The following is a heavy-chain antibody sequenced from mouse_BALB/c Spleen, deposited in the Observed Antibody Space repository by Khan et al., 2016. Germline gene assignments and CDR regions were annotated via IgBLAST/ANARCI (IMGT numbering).Heavy chain of an antibody. CDR2: INPNTGYT. CDR1: GYTFTDYW. V-gene: IGHV1-7*01. J-gene: IGHJ3*01. D-gene: IGHD1-1*01. Sequence: QVQLQQSGAELAKPGASVKMSCKASGYTFTDYWMHWVKQRPGQGLEWIGYINPNTGYTEYNQKFKDKATLTADKSSSTAYMQLSSLSSADSAVYYCARWSYYYDSSYGWFAYWGQGTLVTVSA. CDR3: ARWSYYYDSSYGWFAY.